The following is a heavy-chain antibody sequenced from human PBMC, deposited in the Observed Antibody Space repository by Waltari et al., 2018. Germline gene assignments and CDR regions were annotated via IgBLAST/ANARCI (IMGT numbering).Heavy chain of an antibody. D-gene: IGHD2-2*01. CDR2: ISASGGST. CDR3: AKDDSEDIVVVPATMSFDF. V-gene: IGHV3-23*01. Sequence: EVQLLESGGGLVQHGGSLRLSCAASGFTFSSYAMNWVRQAPGKGLEWVSAISASGGSTYYADSVKGRFTISRDNSKNTLYLHMNSLRAEDTAVFYCAKDDSEDIVVVPATMSFDFWGQGTLVTVSS. CDR1: GFTFSSYA. J-gene: IGHJ4*02.